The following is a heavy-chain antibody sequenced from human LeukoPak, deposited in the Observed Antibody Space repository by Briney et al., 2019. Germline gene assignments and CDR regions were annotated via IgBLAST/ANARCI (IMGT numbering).Heavy chain of an antibody. CDR1: GGTFSSYA. CDR3: ARVPPNFRDGYNYWFDP. V-gene: IGHV1-69*05. Sequence: GASVKVSCKASGGTFSSYAISWVRQAPGQGLEWMGGIIPIFGTANYAQKFQGRVTITTDESTGTAYMELSSLRSEDTAVYYCARVPPNFRDGYNYWFDPWGQGTLVTVSS. J-gene: IGHJ5*02. D-gene: IGHD5-24*01. CDR2: IIPIFGTA.